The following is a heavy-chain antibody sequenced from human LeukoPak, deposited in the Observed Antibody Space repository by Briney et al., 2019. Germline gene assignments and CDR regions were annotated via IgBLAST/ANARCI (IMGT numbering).Heavy chain of an antibody. V-gene: IGHV1-2*02. D-gene: IGHD4-23*01. CDR1: GYAFTGHY. CDR3: ARVRGGNSDLDY. Sequence: ASVKVSCKASGYAFTGHYMHWVRQAPGQGLEWMGWINPNSGGTNYAQKFQGRVTMTRDMSTSTVYMELSSLRSEDTAVYYCARVRGGNSDLDYWGQGTLVTVSS. J-gene: IGHJ4*02. CDR2: INPNSGGT.